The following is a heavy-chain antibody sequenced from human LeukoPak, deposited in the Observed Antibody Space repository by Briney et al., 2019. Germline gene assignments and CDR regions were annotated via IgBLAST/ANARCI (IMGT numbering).Heavy chain of an antibody. CDR1: EFTFRSYW. Sequence: GGSLRLSCAASEFTFRSYWMSWVRQAPGKGLEWVANIKEDGSETNYVDSVKGRFTISRDNAKNSLYLQMNSLRAEDTAVYYCAKDNGYSSLRHFDYWGQGTLVTVSS. D-gene: IGHD6-13*01. CDR2: IKEDGSET. CDR3: AKDNGYSSLRHFDY. J-gene: IGHJ4*02. V-gene: IGHV3-7*01.